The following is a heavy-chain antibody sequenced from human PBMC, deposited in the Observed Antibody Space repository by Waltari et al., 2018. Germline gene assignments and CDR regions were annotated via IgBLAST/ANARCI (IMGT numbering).Heavy chain of an antibody. CDR2: IYYSGST. J-gene: IGHJ4*02. CDR3: ARVGGGDDRKKYYFDY. D-gene: IGHD2-21*01. V-gene: IGHV4-59*01. CDR1: GGSMSSYY. Sequence: QVQLQESGPGLVKPSETLSLTCTVSGGSMSSYYWSWLRQPPGKGLEWIGYIYYSGSTNYNPSLKSRVTISVDTSKNQFSLNLSSVTAADTAVYYCARVGGGDDRKKYYFDYWGQGTLVTVSS.